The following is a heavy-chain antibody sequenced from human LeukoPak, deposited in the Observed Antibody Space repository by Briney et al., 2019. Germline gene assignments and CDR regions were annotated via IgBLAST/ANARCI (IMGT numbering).Heavy chain of an antibody. V-gene: IGHV3-23*01. CDR3: AKDQGLLWFGELIDY. J-gene: IGHJ4*02. D-gene: IGHD3-10*01. CDR2: ISGSGGST. Sequence: GGTLRLSCAASGFTFSSYGMSWVRQAPGKGLEWVSAISGSGGSTYYADSVKGRFTISRDNSKNTLYLQMNSLRAEDTAVYYCAKDQGLLWFGELIDYWGQGTLVTVSS. CDR1: GFTFSSYG.